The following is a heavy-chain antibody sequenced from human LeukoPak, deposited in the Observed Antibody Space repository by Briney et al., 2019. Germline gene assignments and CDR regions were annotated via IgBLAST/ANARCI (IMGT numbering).Heavy chain of an antibody. CDR2: ISGYNGNT. D-gene: IGHD2-15*01. CDR3: ARVVRGYCSGGSCYHYYYYYYMDV. V-gene: IGHV1-18*01. Sequence: ASVKVSCKASGYTFTNYGTNWVRQAPGQGLEWMGWISGYNGNTNYAQKLQGRVTMTTDTSTSTTYMELRSLRSDDTAVYYCARVVRGYCSGGSCYHYYYYYYMDVWGKGTTVTVSS. CDR1: GYTFTNYG. J-gene: IGHJ6*03.